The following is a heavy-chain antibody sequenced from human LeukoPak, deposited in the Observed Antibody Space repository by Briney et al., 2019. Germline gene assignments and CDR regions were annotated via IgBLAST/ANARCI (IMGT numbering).Heavy chain of an antibody. V-gene: IGHV3-21*01. CDR3: AKSDYFDS. CDR1: GFTFTSYG. CDR2: ISISSNYI. J-gene: IGHJ4*02. Sequence: GGSLRLSCAASGFTFTSYGMSWVRQAPGKGLEWVSSISISSNYIYYADSVKGRFTISRDNARNTLYLQMNSLRAEDTAVYYCAKSDYFDSWGQGTLVTVSS.